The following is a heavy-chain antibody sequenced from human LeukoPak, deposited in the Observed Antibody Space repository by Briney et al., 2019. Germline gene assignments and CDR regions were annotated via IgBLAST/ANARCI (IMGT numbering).Heavy chain of an antibody. CDR1: GYTFTSYG. Sequence: ASVKVSCKASGYTFTSYGISWVRRAPGQGLEWMGWISAYNGNTNYAQKFQGRVTMTRDTSTSTVYMELSSLTSEDTAVYYCARSSSSLIALDIWGQGTMVTVSS. J-gene: IGHJ3*02. D-gene: IGHD2-2*01. CDR2: ISAYNGNT. CDR3: ARSSSSLIALDI. V-gene: IGHV1-18*01.